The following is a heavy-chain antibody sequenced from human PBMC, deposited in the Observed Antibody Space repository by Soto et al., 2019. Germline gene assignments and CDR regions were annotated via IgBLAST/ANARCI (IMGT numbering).Heavy chain of an antibody. CDR1: CYTFTSYG. J-gene: IGHJ6*02. D-gene: IGHD2-2*01. Sequence: ASVKVSCKASCYTFTSYGISCVRQAPGQGLEWMGWISAYNGNTNYAQKLQGRVTMTTDTSTSTAYMELRSLRSDDTAVYYCARGGYCSSTSCYYYYGMDVWGQGTTVTVPS. V-gene: IGHV1-18*01. CDR2: ISAYNGNT. CDR3: ARGGYCSSTSCYYYYGMDV.